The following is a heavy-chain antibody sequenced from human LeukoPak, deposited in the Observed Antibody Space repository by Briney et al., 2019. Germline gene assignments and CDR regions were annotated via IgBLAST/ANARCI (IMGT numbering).Heavy chain of an antibody. D-gene: IGHD2-15*01. CDR2: INHSGST. Sequence: SENLSLTCAVYGGSFSGYYWSWIRQPPGKGLEWIGEINHSGSTNYNPSLKSRVTISVDTSKNQFSLKLSSVTAADTAVYYCARKVSCSGGSCYEDFDYWGQGTLVTVSS. CDR1: GGSFSGYY. CDR3: ARKVSCSGGSCYEDFDY. J-gene: IGHJ4*02. V-gene: IGHV4-34*01.